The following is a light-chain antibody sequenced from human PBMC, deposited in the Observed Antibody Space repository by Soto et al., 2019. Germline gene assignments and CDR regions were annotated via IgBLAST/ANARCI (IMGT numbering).Light chain of an antibody. CDR3: SSYTSSSTRV. V-gene: IGLV2-14*01. J-gene: IGLJ3*02. Sequence: QSALTQPASVSGSPGQSITISCTGTSSDVGGYNYVSWYQQHPGKAPKLMIYEVSNRPSGVSNRFSGSKSGNTASLTISGIQAEDEADYYCSSYTSSSTRVFGGETKLTVL. CDR1: SSDVGGYNY. CDR2: EVS.